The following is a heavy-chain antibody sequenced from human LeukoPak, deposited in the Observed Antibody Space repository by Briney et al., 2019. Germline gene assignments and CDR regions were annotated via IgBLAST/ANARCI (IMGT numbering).Heavy chain of an antibody. Sequence: SETLSLTCTVSGGSISSSSYYWGWIRQPPGKGLEWIGSIYYSGSTYYNPSLKSRVTISVDTSKNQFSLKLSSVTAADTAVYYCARNVLLWFGEPSYYFDYWGQGTLVTVS. J-gene: IGHJ4*02. CDR1: GGSISSSSYY. D-gene: IGHD3-10*01. CDR2: IYYSGST. V-gene: IGHV4-39*01. CDR3: ARNVLLWFGEPSYYFDY.